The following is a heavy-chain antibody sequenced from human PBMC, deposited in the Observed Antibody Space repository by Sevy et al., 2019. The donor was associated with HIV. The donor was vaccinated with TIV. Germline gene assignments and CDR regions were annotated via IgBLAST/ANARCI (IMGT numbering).Heavy chain of an antibody. CDR1: GGSISSSSYY. V-gene: IGHV4-39*01. CDR3: ASPLAPGIAVAGTVYGY. J-gene: IGHJ4*02. Sequence: SETLSLTCTVSGGSISSSSYYWGWIRQPPGKGLEWIGSIYYSGSTYYNPSLKSRVTISVDTSKNQFSLKLSSVTAADTAVDYCASPLAPGIAVAGTVYGYWGQGTLVTVSS. CDR2: IYYSGST. D-gene: IGHD6-19*01.